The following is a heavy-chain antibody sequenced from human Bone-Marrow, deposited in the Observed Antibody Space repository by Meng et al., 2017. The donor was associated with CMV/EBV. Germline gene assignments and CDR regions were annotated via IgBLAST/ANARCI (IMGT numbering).Heavy chain of an antibody. D-gene: IGHD2/OR15-2a*01. V-gene: IGHV4-39*01. J-gene: IGHJ4*02. Sequence: SETLSLTCTVSGGSISSSSYYWGWIRQPPGKGLEWIGSIYYSGSTYHNPSLKSRVTISVDTSKNQFSLKLSSVTAADTAVYYCARQDPFRRGAYFDYWGQGTLVTVSS. CDR2: IYYSGST. CDR3: ARQDPFRRGAYFDY. CDR1: GGSISSSSYY.